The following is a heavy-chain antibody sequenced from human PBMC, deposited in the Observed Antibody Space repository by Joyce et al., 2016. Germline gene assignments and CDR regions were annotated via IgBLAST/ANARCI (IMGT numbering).Heavy chain of an antibody. J-gene: IGHJ5*02. CDR2: ISPEGGEQ. CDR1: GFTFTDYW. V-gene: IGHV3-7*01. D-gene: IGHD3-3*01. Sequence: DVQLVDSGGDLVQPGESLRLSCAASGFTFTDYWMTWIRQAPGKGLEWVANISPEGGEQYYVDSIKGRFTFTRDNAKNSLFLQMNNLGAGDTAVYYCARHAFWRLDLWGQGTLVTVSA. CDR3: ARHAFWRLDL.